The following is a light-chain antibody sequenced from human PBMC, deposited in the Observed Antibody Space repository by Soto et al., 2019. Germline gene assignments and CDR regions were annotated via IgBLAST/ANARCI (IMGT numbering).Light chain of an antibody. CDR1: QSIRTN. V-gene: IGKV3-15*01. J-gene: IGKJ5*01. CDR3: QQYNHWTSIT. CDR2: GAS. Sequence: EIVMTQSPATLSVSPGERAILSCSASQSIRTNVAWYQQRPGQAPRLLIYGASTRATDIPARFSGSGSGTEFTLNISSLQSEDFAIYYCQQYNHWTSITFGQGTRLEF.